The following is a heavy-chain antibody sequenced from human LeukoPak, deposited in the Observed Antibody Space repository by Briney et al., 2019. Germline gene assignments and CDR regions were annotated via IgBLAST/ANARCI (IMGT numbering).Heavy chain of an antibody. CDR3: ARDFSYYDSSGYSYFDY. D-gene: IGHD3-22*01. J-gene: IGHJ4*02. Sequence: PGGSLRLSFAASGFPFSSYSMNWVRQAPGKGLEWVSSISSSSSYIYYADSVKGRFTISRDNAKNSLYLQMNSLRAEDTAVYYCARDFSYYDSSGYSYFDYWGQGTLVTVSS. CDR2: ISSSSSYI. CDR1: GFPFSSYS. V-gene: IGHV3-21*01.